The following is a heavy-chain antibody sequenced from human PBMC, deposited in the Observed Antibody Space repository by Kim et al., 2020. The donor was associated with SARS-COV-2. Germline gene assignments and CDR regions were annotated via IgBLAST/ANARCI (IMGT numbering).Heavy chain of an antibody. J-gene: IGHJ4*02. V-gene: IGHV3-23*01. CDR3: AKDAYGSGTNYFDC. Sequence: AGSVKGRFSISRDNSKNTLYLQMNSLRAEDTAVYYCAKDAYGSGTNYFDCWGQGTLVTVSA. D-gene: IGHD3-10*01.